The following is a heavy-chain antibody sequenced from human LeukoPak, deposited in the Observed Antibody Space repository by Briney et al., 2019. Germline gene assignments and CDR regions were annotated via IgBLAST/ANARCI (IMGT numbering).Heavy chain of an antibody. D-gene: IGHD3-3*01. CDR2: IYYSGST. CDR1: SGSISTSNYY. V-gene: IGHV4-39*02. Sequence: SETLSLTCTVSSGSISTSNYYWGWVRQPPGKGLEWIGSIYYSGSTYYNPSLKSRVTISVDTSKNHLSLRLSAVTATDTAVYYCARIGAVSAHFFDYWGQGTLVTVSS. CDR3: ARIGAVSAHFFDY. J-gene: IGHJ4*02.